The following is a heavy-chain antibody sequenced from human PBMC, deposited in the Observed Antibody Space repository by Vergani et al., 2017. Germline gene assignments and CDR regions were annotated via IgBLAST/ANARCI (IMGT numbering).Heavy chain of an antibody. Sequence: EVQLVQSGAEVKKPGESPRISCKGSGYSFTSYWISWVRQMPGKGLEWMGRIDPSDSYTNDSPSFQGHVTISADKSISTAYLQWSSLKASDTAMYYCARKRITMVRGVIIGAFDIWGQGTMVTVSS. V-gene: IGHV5-10-1*03. CDR1: GYSFTSYW. CDR3: ARKRITMVRGVIIGAFDI. D-gene: IGHD3-10*01. CDR2: IDPSDSYT. J-gene: IGHJ3*02.